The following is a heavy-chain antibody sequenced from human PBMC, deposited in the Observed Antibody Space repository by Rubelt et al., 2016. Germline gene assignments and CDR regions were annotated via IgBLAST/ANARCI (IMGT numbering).Heavy chain of an antibody. CDR3: ARMIPPESSWGCNSYWYFDL. J-gene: IGHJ2*01. D-gene: IGHD2/OR15-2a*01. Sequence: QVTLKESGPVLVKPTETLTLTCIVSGFSLSNARMSVSWIRQPPGKALEWLAHIFSNDEKSYSTSLKSRLTVSTDTSKSQVVLTMPNMDPGETATYYCARMIPPESSWGCNSYWYFDLWGRGTLVTVSS. CDR1: GFSLSNARMS. CDR2: IFSNDEK. V-gene: IGHV2-26*01.